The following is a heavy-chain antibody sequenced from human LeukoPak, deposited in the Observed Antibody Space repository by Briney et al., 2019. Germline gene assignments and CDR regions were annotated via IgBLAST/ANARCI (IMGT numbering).Heavy chain of an antibody. CDR3: AEGISFDY. CDR1: GGSISSGSYY. V-gene: IGHV4-61*02. D-gene: IGHD2/OR15-2a*01. Sequence: SQTQSLTCTVSGGSISSGSYYWSWIRQPAGKGLEWIGRIYTSGSTNYNPSLKSRVTISVDTSKNQFSLKLSSVTAADTAVYYCAEGISFDYWGQGTLVTVSS. CDR2: IYTSGST. J-gene: IGHJ4*02.